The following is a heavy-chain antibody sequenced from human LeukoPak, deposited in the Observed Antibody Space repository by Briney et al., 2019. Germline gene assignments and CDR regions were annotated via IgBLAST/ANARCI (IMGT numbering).Heavy chain of an antibody. CDR3: ARLSCSSTSCYWTFDP. J-gene: IGHJ5*02. V-gene: IGHV4-34*01. CDR2: INHSGST. Sequence: SETLSPTCAVYGGSFSGYYWSWIRQPPGKGLEWIGEINHSGSTNYNPSLKSRVTISVDTSKNQFSLKLSSVTAADTAVYYCARLSCSSTSCYWTFDPWGQGTLVTVSS. CDR1: GGSFSGYY. D-gene: IGHD2-2*01.